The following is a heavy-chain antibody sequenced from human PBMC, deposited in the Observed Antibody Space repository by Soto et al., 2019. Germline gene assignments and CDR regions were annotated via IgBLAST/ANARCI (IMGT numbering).Heavy chain of an antibody. J-gene: IGHJ4*02. CDR3: ARGRVIVVVISLDY. D-gene: IGHD3-22*01. CDR1: GGSFSGYY. Sequence: SETLSLTCAVYGGSFSGYYWSWIRQPPGRGLEWIGEINHSGSTNYNPSLKSRVTISVDTSKNQFSLKLSSVTAADTAVYYCARGRVIVVVISLDYWGQGTLVTVSS. V-gene: IGHV4-34*01. CDR2: INHSGST.